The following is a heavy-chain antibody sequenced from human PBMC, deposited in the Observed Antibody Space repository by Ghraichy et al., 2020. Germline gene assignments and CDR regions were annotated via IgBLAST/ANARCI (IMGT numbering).Heavy chain of an antibody. V-gene: IGHV3-23*01. CDR3: ANGRDSTGYGSGTYLDYFDY. CDR2: ISGSGGST. CDR1: GFTFSSYV. Sequence: GGSLRLSCAASGFTFSSYVMSWVRQAPGKGLEWVSFISGSGGSTNYAGSVKGRFTISRDNSKNTLYLEMNSLRAEDTALYYCANGRDSTGYGSGTYLDYFDYWGQGTLVTVSS. J-gene: IGHJ4*02. D-gene: IGHD3-10*01.